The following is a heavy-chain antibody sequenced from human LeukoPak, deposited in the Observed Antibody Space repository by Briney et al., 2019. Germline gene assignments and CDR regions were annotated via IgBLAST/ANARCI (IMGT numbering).Heavy chain of an antibody. D-gene: IGHD2-2*01. Sequence: GGSLRLSCAASGFTFSTYWMHWVRQAPGKGLVWVARIEGDGSSTIYADSVKGRFTISRDNSKNTLYLQTSSLRAEDTAVYYCTTKAPHCSGSSCMGYWGQGTLVTVSS. CDR3: TTKAPHCSGSSCMGY. CDR2: IEGDGSST. V-gene: IGHV3-74*01. J-gene: IGHJ4*02. CDR1: GFTFSTYW.